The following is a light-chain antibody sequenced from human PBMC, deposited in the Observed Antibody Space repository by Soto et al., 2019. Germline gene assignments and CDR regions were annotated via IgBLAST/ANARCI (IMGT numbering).Light chain of an antibody. CDR1: QSVSSN. CDR3: QQYNNWPWT. Sequence: EIVLTQSPATLSVSPGERPTLSCRASQSVSSNLAWYQQKHGQXPRXXIYGASTRATGIPARFSGSGSGTELTITISSLQSEDFEVYYCQQYNNWPWTFGQGTKVDIK. J-gene: IGKJ1*01. V-gene: IGKV3-15*01. CDR2: GAS.